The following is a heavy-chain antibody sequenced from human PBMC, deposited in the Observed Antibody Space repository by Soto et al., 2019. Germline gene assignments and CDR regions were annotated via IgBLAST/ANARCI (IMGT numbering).Heavy chain of an antibody. CDR2: IKEDGSEK. J-gene: IGHJ6*02. D-gene: IGHD3-3*01. CDR1: GFSFSSSS. Sequence: GGSLRLSCIVSGFSFSSSSMSWVRQAPGKGLEWVANIKEDGSEKFYVDSVKGRFSISRDNAENSLFLQMRSLRAEDTAVYYCARECGSIFGVAPDYGFDVWGQGTTVTVSS. V-gene: IGHV3-7*01. CDR3: ARECGSIFGVAPDYGFDV.